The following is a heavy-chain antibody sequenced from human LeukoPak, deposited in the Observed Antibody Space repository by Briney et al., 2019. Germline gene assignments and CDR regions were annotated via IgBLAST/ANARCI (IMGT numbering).Heavy chain of an antibody. CDR2: IYYSGST. D-gene: IGHD6-19*01. CDR1: GGSISSYY. V-gene: IGHV4-39*01. Sequence: SETLSLTCTVSGGSISSYYWSWIRQPPGKGLEWIGSIYYSGSTYYNPSLKSRVTISVDTSKNQFSLKLSSVTAADTAVYYCARRRRSGWSTHTLDYWGQGTLVTVSS. J-gene: IGHJ4*02. CDR3: ARRRRSGWSTHTLDY.